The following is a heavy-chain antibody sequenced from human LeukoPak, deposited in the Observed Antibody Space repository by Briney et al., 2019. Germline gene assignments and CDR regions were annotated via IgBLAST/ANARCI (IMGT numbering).Heavy chain of an antibody. J-gene: IGHJ5*02. CDR3: ARQVQDGYYRRCWFDP. V-gene: IGHV4-39*01. D-gene: IGHD3-3*01. Sequence: SDTLSLTCTVSGDSISTSKSYWGWIRQPPGKGLEWIGEINHSGSTNYNPSLKSRVTISVDTSKNQFSLKLSSVTAADTAVYYCARQVQDGYYRRCWFDPWGQGTLVTVSS. CDR2: INHSGST. CDR1: GDSISTSKSY.